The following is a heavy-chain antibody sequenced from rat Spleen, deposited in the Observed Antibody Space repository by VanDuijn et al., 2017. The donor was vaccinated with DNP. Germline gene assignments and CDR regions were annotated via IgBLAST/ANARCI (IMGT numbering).Heavy chain of an antibody. V-gene: IGHV5-7*01. CDR3: ATHTTGITIDY. CDR1: GFTFSDYN. J-gene: IGHJ2*01. D-gene: IGHD1-9*01. Sequence: EVQLVESGGDLVQPGRSLKLSCAASGFTFSDYNMAWVRQAPKKGLEWVATIIYDGSSTYYGDAVKGRFTISRDNAKSTLYLQMDSLRSEDTATYYCATHTTGITIDYWGQGVMVTVSS. CDR2: IIYDGSST.